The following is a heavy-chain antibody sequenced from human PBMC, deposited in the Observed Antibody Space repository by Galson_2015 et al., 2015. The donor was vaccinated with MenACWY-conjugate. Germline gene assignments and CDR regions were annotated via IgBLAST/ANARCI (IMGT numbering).Heavy chain of an antibody. D-gene: IGHD6-19*01. J-gene: IGHJ4*02. V-gene: IGHV3-30*02. CDR2: IRFDESNK. CDR3: AKNQWPAG. CDR1: GFTFSSYV. Sequence: SLRLSCAASGFTFSSYVMHWVRQPPGKGLEWVAFIRFDESNKYYADSVKGRFTISRDNSKNTLYLQMNSLRPEDTAVYYCAKNQWPAGWGQGTLVTVSS.